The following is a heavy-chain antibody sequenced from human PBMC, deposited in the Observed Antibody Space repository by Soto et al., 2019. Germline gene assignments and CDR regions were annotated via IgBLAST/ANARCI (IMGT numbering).Heavy chain of an antibody. J-gene: IGHJ4*02. Sequence: SETLSLTCTVSGGSISSYCWSWIRQPPGKGLEWIGYIYYSGSTNYNPSLKSRVTISVDTSKNQFSLKLSSVTAADTAVYYCARVMTGGSGSYYRLFDYWGQGTLVTVSS. CDR2: IYYSGST. CDR1: GGSISSYC. CDR3: ARVMTGGSGSYYRLFDY. D-gene: IGHD1-26*01. V-gene: IGHV4-59*01.